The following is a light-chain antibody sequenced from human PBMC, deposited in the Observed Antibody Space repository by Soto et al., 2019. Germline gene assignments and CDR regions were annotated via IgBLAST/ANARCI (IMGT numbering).Light chain of an antibody. Sequence: QSALTQPASVSGSPGQSITISCTGASSDVGSYDYASWYQQHPGKAPKLVIFDVKNRPSGVSNRFSGSKSGNTVSLTISGLQAEDEADYYCSSYANTNTEVFGTGTKVTVL. V-gene: IGLV2-14*03. CDR1: SSDVGSYDY. CDR2: DVK. J-gene: IGLJ1*01. CDR3: SSYANTNTEV.